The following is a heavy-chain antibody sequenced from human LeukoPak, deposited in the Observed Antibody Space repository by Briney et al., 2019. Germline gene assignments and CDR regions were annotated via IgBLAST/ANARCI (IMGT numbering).Heavy chain of an antibody. J-gene: IGHJ4*02. D-gene: IGHD3-10*01. CDR2: ITGSADRT. CDR1: GFTFSTYA. CDR3: ARPQVVVLNPFDY. V-gene: IGHV3-23*01. Sequence: GGSLVLSCAASGFTFSTYAMSWGRQAPGKGLEWVSAITGSADRTHYADSVKGRFTISRDNSKNIGTLQMKHLRAKDTAVYFCARPQVVVLNPFDYWGQGTLVTVSS.